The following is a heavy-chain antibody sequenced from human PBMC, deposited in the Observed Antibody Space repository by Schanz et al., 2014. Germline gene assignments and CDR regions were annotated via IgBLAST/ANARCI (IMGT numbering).Heavy chain of an antibody. CDR3: ARLWGGWRSPDY. V-gene: IGHV4-59*08. CDR2: IYYSGST. J-gene: IGHJ4*02. Sequence: QVQLQESGPGLVKPSETLSLTCTVSGVSIGGYYWSWIRQPPGKGLEWIGSIYYSGSTYYNASLRGRSTIPLDTSKTQFSLKLNSVTAADSAVYYCARLWGGWRSPDYWGQGTLVTVSS. CDR1: GVSIGGYY. D-gene: IGHD6-19*01.